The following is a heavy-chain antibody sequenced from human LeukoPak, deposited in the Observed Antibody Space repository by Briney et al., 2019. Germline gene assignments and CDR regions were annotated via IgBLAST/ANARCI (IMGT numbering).Heavy chain of an antibody. CDR3: ASSPGGWFDP. J-gene: IGHJ5*02. CDR1: GGSISRNNYY. CDR2: IYYSGST. V-gene: IGHV4-61*05. Sequence: SETLSLTCTVSGGSISRNNYYWGWIRQPPGKGLEWIGYIYYSGSTNYNPSLKSRVTISVDTSKNQFSLKLSSVTAADTAVYYCASSPGGWFDPWGQGTLVTVSS.